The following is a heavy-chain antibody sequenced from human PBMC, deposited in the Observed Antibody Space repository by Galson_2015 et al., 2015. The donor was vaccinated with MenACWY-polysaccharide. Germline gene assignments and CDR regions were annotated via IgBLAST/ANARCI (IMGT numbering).Heavy chain of an antibody. Sequence: SLRLSCAASGFTFSSYSMNWVRQAPGKGLEWVSSISSSSSYIYYADSVKGRFTISRDNAKNSLYLQMNSLRAEDTAVYYCATHPYSSSWYGYFDYWGQGTLVTVSS. J-gene: IGHJ4*02. CDR3: ATHPYSSSWYGYFDY. CDR1: GFTFSSYS. D-gene: IGHD6-13*01. CDR2: ISSSSSYI. V-gene: IGHV3-21*01.